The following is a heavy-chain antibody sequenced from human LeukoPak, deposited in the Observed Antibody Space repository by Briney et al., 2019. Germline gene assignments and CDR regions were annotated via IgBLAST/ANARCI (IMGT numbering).Heavy chain of an antibody. CDR3: ARGGPNVLLWFGDDY. J-gene: IGHJ4*02. Sequence: ASVKVSCKASGYTFTSYGISWVQQAPGQGLEWMGWISAYNGNTNYAQKLQGRVTMTTDTSTSTAYMELRSLRSDDTAVYYCARGGPNVLLWFGDDYWGQGTLVTVSS. CDR1: GYTFTSYG. D-gene: IGHD3-10*01. V-gene: IGHV1-18*01. CDR2: ISAYNGNT.